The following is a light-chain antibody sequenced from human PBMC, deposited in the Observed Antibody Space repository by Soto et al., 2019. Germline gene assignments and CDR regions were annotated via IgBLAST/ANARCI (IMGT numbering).Light chain of an antibody. CDR1: QDVGNF. Sequence: QMTQSPSSLSASIGDRVTISCLASQDVGNFLNWYQQRPGKAPYLLIYDASNLDSGVSSRFSGSGSGRDFSFTITSLQPDDVATYFCQQYGSLPITFGQGTRLEI. CDR2: DAS. CDR3: QQYGSLPIT. J-gene: IGKJ5*01. V-gene: IGKV1-33*01.